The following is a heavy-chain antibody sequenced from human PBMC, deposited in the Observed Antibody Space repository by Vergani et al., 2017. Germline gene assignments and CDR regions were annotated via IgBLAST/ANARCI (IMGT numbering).Heavy chain of an antibody. Sequence: QVQLVQSGAEVKKPGASVKVSCKVSGYTLTELSMHWVRPAPGKGLEWMGGFDPEDGETIYAQKFQGRVTMTEDTSTYTAYMELGSLRSEDTAVYYCATDPIEMATTGFDYWGQGTLVTVSS. V-gene: IGHV1-24*01. D-gene: IGHD5-24*01. CDR1: GYTLTELS. J-gene: IGHJ4*02. CDR2: FDPEDGET. CDR3: ATDPIEMATTGFDY.